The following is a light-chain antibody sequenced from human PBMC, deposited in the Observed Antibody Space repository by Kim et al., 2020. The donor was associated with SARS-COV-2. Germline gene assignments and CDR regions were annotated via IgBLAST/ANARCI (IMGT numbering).Light chain of an antibody. CDR1: SSDVGSYNY. V-gene: IGLV2-14*03. CDR2: DVS. J-gene: IGLJ1*01. Sequence: LTQPASVSGSPGQSITISCTGTSSDVGSYNYVSWYQHHPGKAPQLMIYDVSKRPSGVSNRFSGSKSGNTASLTISGLQAEDEADFYCSSYTSSTTLYVFGTGTKVTVL. CDR3: SSYTSSTTLYV.